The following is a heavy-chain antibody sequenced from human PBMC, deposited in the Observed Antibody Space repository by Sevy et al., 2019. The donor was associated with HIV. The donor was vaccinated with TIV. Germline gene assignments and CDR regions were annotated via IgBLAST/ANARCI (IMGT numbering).Heavy chain of an antibody. CDR2: ISYDGSNK. V-gene: IGHV3-30*04. CDR3: AGGGMVATFYY. Sequence: GGSLRLSCAASGFTFSSYAMHWVCQATGKGLEWVAVISYDGSNKYYAGSVKGRFTISRDNSKNTLYLQMNSLRAEDTAVYYCAGGGMVATFYYWGQGTLVTFSS. D-gene: IGHD5-12*01. CDR1: GFTFSSYA. J-gene: IGHJ4*02.